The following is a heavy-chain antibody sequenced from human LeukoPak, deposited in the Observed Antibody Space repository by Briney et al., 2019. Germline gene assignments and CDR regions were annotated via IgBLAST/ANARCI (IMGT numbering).Heavy chain of an antibody. D-gene: IGHD3-22*01. Sequence: AGGSLRLSCAASGFTFSSYAMSWVRQAPGKGLEWVSAISGSGGSTYYADSVKGRFTISRDNSKNTLYLQMNSLRAEDTAVYYCARDHHSSGYSFDYWGQGTLVTVSS. CDR3: ARDHHSSGYSFDY. CDR2: ISGSGGST. J-gene: IGHJ4*02. CDR1: GFTFSSYA. V-gene: IGHV3-23*01.